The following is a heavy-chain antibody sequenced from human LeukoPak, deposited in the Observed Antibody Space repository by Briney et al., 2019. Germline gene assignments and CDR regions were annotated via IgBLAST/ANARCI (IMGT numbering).Heavy chain of an antibody. D-gene: IGHD4-17*01. J-gene: IGHJ3*02. V-gene: IGHV4-39*01. CDR1: GGSISSSSYY. CDR3: ARVLGDYSDAFDI. CDR2: IYYSGST. Sequence: SETLSLTCTVSGGSISSSSYYWGWIRQPPGKGLEWIGSIYYSGSTYYNPFLKSRVTISVDTSKNQFSLKLSSVTAADTAVYYCARVLGDYSDAFDIWGQGTMVTVSS.